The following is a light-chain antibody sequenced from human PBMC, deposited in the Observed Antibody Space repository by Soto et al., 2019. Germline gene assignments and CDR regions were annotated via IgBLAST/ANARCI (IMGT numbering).Light chain of an antibody. CDR3: SSHTSGSTRV. J-gene: IGLJ1*01. CDR1: FSDVGGYDN. V-gene: IGLV2-14*01. CDR2: EVT. Sequence: QSALTQPASVSGSPGHSIAISCTGTFSDVGGYDNVSWYQQHPDKAPKLMIYEVTKRPSGVSNRFSGSKSGNTASLTISGLQPEDEADYYCSSHTSGSTRVFGSGTKVTVL.